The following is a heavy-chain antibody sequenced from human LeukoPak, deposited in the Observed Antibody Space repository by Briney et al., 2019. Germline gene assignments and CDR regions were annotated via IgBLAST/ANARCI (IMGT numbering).Heavy chain of an antibody. CDR2: ISSSGSTI. CDR3: ARDRYYDILTGYVQFDY. D-gene: IGHD3-9*01. CDR1: GFTFSDYY. Sequence: GGSLRLSCAASGFTFSDYYMNWIRQAPGKGLEWVSYISSSGSTIYYADSVKGRFTISRDNAKNSLYLQMNSLRAEDTAVYYCARDRYYDILTGYVQFDYWGQGTLVTVSS. J-gene: IGHJ4*02. V-gene: IGHV3-11*01.